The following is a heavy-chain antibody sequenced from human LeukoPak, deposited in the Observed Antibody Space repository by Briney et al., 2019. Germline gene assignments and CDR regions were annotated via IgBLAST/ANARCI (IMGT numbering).Heavy chain of an antibody. CDR1: GYSISSGYY. CDR2: IYHSGST. V-gene: IGHV4-38-2*02. D-gene: IGHD2-2*03. CDR3: ARDKKNGYFDP. Sequence: PSETLSLTCTVSGYSISSGYYWGWIRQPPGKGLEWIGSIYHSGSTYYNPSLKSRVTISVDTSKNQFSLKLGSVTAADTAVYYCARDKKNGYFDPWGQGTLVTVSS. J-gene: IGHJ5*02.